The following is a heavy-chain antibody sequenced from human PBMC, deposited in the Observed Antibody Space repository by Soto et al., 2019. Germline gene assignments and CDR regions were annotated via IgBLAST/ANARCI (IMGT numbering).Heavy chain of an antibody. CDR1: GFTFSSYW. Sequence: QSGGSLRLSCAASGFTFSSYWMHWVRQAPGKGLVWVSRINSDGSSTSYADSVKGRFTISRDNAKNTLYLQMNSLRAEDTAVYYCVRESRPMPPYYYYGMDVWGQGTTVTVSS. J-gene: IGHJ6*02. CDR2: INSDGSST. D-gene: IGHD2-2*01. V-gene: IGHV3-74*01. CDR3: VRESRPMPPYYYYGMDV.